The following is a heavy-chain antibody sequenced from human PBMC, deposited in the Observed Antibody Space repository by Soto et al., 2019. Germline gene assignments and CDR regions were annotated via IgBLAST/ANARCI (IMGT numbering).Heavy chain of an antibody. Sequence: GGSLRLSCAASGFTFSSYWMSWVRQAPGKGLEWVANIRPDGSDKFYVDSVKGRFTISRDNTKNSLYLQMNSLRAEDTAVYYCAKAPLDITIFGVVISFQHWGQGTLVTVSS. CDR1: GFTFSSYW. D-gene: IGHD3-3*01. V-gene: IGHV3-7*03. CDR2: IRPDGSDK. J-gene: IGHJ1*01. CDR3: AKAPLDITIFGVVISFQH.